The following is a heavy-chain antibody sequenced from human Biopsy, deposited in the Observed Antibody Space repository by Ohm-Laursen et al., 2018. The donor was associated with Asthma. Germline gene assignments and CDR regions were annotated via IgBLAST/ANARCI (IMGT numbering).Heavy chain of an antibody. CDR1: GFTFSDYY. Sequence: SLRLSCAASGFTFSDYYMSWIRQAPGKGLEWVSYISSSGATIYYADSVRGQFTISRDNAKNSLYLQMNSLRAEDTAVYYCARVMELELLDYWGQGTLVTVSS. D-gene: IGHD1-7*01. V-gene: IGHV3-11*01. CDR3: ARVMELELLDY. CDR2: ISSSGATI. J-gene: IGHJ4*02.